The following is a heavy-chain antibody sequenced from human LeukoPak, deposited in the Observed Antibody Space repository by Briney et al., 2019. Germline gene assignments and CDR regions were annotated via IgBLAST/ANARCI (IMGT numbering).Heavy chain of an antibody. CDR1: GGSFSGYY. V-gene: IGHV4-34*01. J-gene: IGHJ4*02. CDR3: ARVESDGLTEKYYFDC. D-gene: IGHD3/OR15-3a*01. Sequence: SETLSLTCAVYGGSFSGYYWSWIRLPPGKGLEWIGEINHSGSTNYNPSLKSRVTISVDTSKNQFSLKLSSVTAADTAVYYCARVESDGLTEKYYFDCWGQGTLVTVSS. CDR2: INHSGST.